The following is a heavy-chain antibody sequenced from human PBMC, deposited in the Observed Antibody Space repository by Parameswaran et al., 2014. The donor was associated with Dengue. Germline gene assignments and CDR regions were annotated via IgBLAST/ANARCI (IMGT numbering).Heavy chain of an antibody. CDR2: IKQGGSLT. CDR3: TSVRDNSADY. V-gene: IGHV3-7*01. D-gene: IGHD2-21*01. Sequence: RWIRQPPGKGLEWVALIKQGGSLTYYVDSVKGRFTISREDAKNSLYLQMSALRPDDTAVYYCTSVRDNSADYWGPGTLVTVSS. J-gene: IGHJ4*02.